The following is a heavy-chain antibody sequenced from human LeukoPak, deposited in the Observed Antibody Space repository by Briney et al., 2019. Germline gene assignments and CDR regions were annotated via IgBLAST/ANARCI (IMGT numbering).Heavy chain of an antibody. CDR3: VRDSWELPY. CDR2: ISDSGDSI. CDR1: GFTFSSYR. D-gene: IGHD1-26*01. V-gene: IGHV3-48*02. J-gene: IGHJ4*02. Sequence: TGGSLRLSCEASGFTFSSYRMNWVRQAPGKGLEWVSYISDSGDSIYYTDSVKGRFTISRDNAKNSLYLQMNSLRDEDTAVYYCVRDSWELPYWGQGILVTVSS.